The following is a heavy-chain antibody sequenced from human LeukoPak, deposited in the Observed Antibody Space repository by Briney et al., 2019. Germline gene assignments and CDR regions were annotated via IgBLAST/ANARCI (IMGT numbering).Heavy chain of an antibody. D-gene: IGHD2-15*01. Sequence: GGSLRLSCVVSGIPFSDYYMNWIRQAPGKGLEWISYISSSSSYTDYADSVKGRFTISRDNSKNTLNLQMTSLRAEDTATYYCAKDQYCGGGSCYGLDSWGQGTLVTVSS. CDR2: ISSSSSYT. J-gene: IGHJ4*02. CDR3: AKDQYCGGGSCYGLDS. CDR1: GIPFSDYY. V-gene: IGHV3-11*05.